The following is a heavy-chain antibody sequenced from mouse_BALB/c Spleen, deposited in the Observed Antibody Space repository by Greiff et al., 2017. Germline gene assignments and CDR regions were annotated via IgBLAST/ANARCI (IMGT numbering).Heavy chain of an antibody. J-gene: IGHJ4*01. CDR2: IDPSDSET. CDR1: GYTFTSYW. D-gene: IGHD1-1*01. CDR3: AREGITTGDYAMDY. V-gene: IGHV1-69*02. Sequence: VQLQQPGAELVKPGAPVKLSCKASGYTFTSYWMNWVKQRPGQGLEWIGRIDPSDSETHYNQKFKDKATLTVDKSSSTAYIQLSSLTSEDSAVYYCAREGITTGDYAMDYWGQGTSVTVSS.